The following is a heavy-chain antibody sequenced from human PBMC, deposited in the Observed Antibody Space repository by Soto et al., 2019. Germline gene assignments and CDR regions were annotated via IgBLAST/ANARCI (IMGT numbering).Heavy chain of an antibody. CDR2: ISGSGGST. J-gene: IGHJ4*02. CDR3: AKGVDFWSGYYYFDY. Sequence: LRLSCAASGFTFSSYAMSWVRQAPGKGLEWVSAISGSGGSTYYADSVKGRFTISRDNSKNTLYLQMNSLRAEDTAVYYCAKGVDFWSGYYYFDYWGQGTLVTVS. D-gene: IGHD3-3*01. V-gene: IGHV3-23*01. CDR1: GFTFSSYA.